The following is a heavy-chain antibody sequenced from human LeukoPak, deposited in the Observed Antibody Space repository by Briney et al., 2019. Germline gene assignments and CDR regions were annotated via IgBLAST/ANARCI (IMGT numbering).Heavy chain of an antibody. CDR3: ARSGSYRHFDY. CDR2: IRDKGNSYTT. CDR1: GFTFSDHY. V-gene: IGHV3-72*01. D-gene: IGHD1-26*01. J-gene: IGHJ4*02. Sequence: PGGSLRLSCAASGFTFSDHYMDWVRQAPGRGLEWVARIRDKGNSYTTKYAVSVEGRFTISRDDSKNSLYLQMNSLKTEDTAVYYCARSGSYRHFDYWGQGTLVTVSS.